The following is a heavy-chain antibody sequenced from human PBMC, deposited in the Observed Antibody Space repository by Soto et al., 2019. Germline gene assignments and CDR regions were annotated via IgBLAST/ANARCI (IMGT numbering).Heavy chain of an antibody. CDR3: ARGGPYSSSHFDY. J-gene: IGHJ4*02. V-gene: IGHV4-59*01. CDR2: IYYSGST. Sequence: PSETLSLTCTVSGGSISSYYWSWIRQPPGKGLEWIGYIYYSGSTNYNPSLKSRVTISVDTSKNQFSLKLSSVTAADTAVYYCARGGPYSSSHFDYWGQGTLVTVSS. D-gene: IGHD6-6*01. CDR1: GGSISSYY.